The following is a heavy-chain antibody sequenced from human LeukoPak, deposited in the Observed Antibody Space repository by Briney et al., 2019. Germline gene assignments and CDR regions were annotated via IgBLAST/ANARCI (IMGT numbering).Heavy chain of an antibody. CDR1: GFTFSSYG. D-gene: IGHD6-13*01. CDR2: IWYDGSNK. CDR3: ARDSSRYAFDY. Sequence: GRSLRLSCAASGFTFSSYGMPWVRQAPGKGLEWVAVIWYDGSNKYYADSVKGRFTISRDNSKNTLYLQMNSLRAEDTAVYYCARDSSRYAFDYWGQGTLVTVSS. V-gene: IGHV3-33*01. J-gene: IGHJ4*02.